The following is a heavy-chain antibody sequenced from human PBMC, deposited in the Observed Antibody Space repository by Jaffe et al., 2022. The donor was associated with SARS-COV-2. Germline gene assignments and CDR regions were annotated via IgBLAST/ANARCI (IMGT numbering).Heavy chain of an antibody. CDR2: ISSTGSFT. D-gene: IGHD4-17*01. V-gene: IGHV3-23*04. CDR1: GFTFSNYA. CDR3: AKAERSRNTVNIGWAFDI. Sequence: EVQLVESGGDLVQPGGSLRLSCVASGFTFSNYAMTWVRQAPGKGLEWVSVISSTGSFTYYAESVKGRFTISRDQTKNTLYLQMNSLRAEDTAVYYCAKAERSRNTVNIGWAFDIWGQGTMVSVSS. J-gene: IGHJ3*02.